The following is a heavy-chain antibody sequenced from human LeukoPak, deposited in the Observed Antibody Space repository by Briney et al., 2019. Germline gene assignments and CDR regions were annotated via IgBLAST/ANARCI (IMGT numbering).Heavy chain of an antibody. CDR1: GGSISSGSYY. V-gene: IGHV4-61*02. D-gene: IGHD3-3*01. CDR3: ARRQVSLYDFWSGYFDY. CDR2: IYTSGST. J-gene: IGHJ4*02. Sequence: SETLSLTCTVSGGSISSGSYYWSWIRQPAGKGLEWIGRIYTSGSTNYNPPLKSRVTISVDTSKNQFSLKLSSVTAADTAVYYCARRQVSLYDFWSGYFDYWGQGTLVTVSS.